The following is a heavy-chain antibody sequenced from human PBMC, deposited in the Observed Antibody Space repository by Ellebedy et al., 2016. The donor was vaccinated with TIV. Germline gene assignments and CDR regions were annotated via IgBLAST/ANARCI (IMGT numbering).Heavy chain of an antibody. CDR1: GGSISSGDSY. Sequence: MPSETLSLTCTVSGGSISSGDSYRSWIRQPPGKGLEWIGYIYYSGSTYYNPSLKSRVTISTDTSKNQFSLKLSSVTAADTAVYLCARGDSSSSRVYYWGQGTLVTVSS. CDR2: IYYSGST. J-gene: IGHJ4*02. V-gene: IGHV4-30-4*01. CDR3: ARGDSSSSRVYY. D-gene: IGHD6-6*01.